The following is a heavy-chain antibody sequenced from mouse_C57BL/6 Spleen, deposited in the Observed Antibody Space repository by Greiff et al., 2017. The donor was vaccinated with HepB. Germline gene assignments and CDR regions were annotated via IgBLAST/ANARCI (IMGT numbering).Heavy chain of an antibody. Sequence: QVHVMQSGAELVRPGASVTLSCKASGYTFTDYEMHWVKQTPVHGLEWIGAIDPETGGTAYNQKFKGKAILTADKSSSTAYMELRSLTSEDSAVYYCTRLGVDYWGQGTTLTVSS. J-gene: IGHJ2*01. CDR1: GYTFTDYE. D-gene: IGHD4-1*01. CDR2: IDPETGGT. V-gene: IGHV1-15*01. CDR3: TRLGVDY.